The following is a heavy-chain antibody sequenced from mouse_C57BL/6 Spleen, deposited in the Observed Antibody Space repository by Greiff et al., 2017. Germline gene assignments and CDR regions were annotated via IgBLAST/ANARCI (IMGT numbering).Heavy chain of an antibody. Sequence: QVQLQQPGAELVMPGASVKLSCKASGYTFTSYWMHWVKQRPGQGLEWIGEIDPSDSYTNYNQKFKGKSTLTVDKSSSTAYMQLSSLTSEDSAVYYCARGYYGIYAMDYWGQGTSVTVSS. J-gene: IGHJ4*01. CDR2: IDPSDSYT. CDR1: GYTFTSYW. CDR3: ARGYYGIYAMDY. V-gene: IGHV1-69*01. D-gene: IGHD1-1*01.